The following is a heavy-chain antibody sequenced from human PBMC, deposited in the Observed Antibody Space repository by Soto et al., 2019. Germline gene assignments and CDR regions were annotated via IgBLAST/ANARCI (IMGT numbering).Heavy chain of an antibody. D-gene: IGHD6-13*01. V-gene: IGHV1-2*02. J-gene: IGHJ6*02. CDR3: ALAAAYYYYGMDV. Sequence: ASVKVSCKASGYTFTGYYMHWVLQAPGQGLEWMGWINPNSGGTNYAQKFQGRVTMTRDTSISTAYMELSRLRSDDTAVYYCALAAAYYYYGMDVWGQGTTVTVSS. CDR2: INPNSGGT. CDR1: GYTFTGYY.